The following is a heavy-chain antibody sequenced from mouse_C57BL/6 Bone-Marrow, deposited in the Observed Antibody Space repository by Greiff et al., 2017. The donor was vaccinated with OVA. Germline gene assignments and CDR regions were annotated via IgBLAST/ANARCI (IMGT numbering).Heavy chain of an antibody. J-gene: IGHJ4*01. CDR2: IDPNSGGT. V-gene: IGHV1-72*01. CDR1: GYTFTSYW. CDR3: AGGKRQFGYYYAMDY. D-gene: IGHD6-1*01. Sequence: QVQLQQPGAELVKPGASVKLSCKASGYTFTSYWMHWVKQRPGRGLEWIGRIDPNSGGTKYNEKFKSKATLTVDKPSSTAYMQLSSLTSEDSAVYDCAGGKRQFGYYYAMDYWGQGTSVTVSS.